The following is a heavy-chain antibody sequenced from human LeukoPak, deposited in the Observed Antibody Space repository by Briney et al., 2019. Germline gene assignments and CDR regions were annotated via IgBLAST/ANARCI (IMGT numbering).Heavy chain of an antibody. J-gene: IGHJ4*02. CDR2: IWYDGSNK. V-gene: IGHV3-33*01. CDR3: ARDGTVRGVTHFDY. Sequence: PGGSLRLSCAASGFTFSSYGMHWVRQAPGKGLEWVVVIWYDGSNKYYADSVKGRFTISRDNSKNTLYLQMNSLRAEDTAVYYCARDGTVRGVTHFDYWGQGTLVTVSS. D-gene: IGHD3-10*01. CDR1: GFTFSSYG.